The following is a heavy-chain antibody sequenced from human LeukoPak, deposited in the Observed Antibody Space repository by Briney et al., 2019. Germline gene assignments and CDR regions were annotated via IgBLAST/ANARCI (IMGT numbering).Heavy chain of an antibody. CDR2: IYYSGNT. D-gene: IGHD3-10*01. CDR3: ARKGFGSGSYSY. CDR1: GGSISSSSYY. J-gene: IGHJ4*02. V-gene: IGHV4-39*01. Sequence: PSETLSLTCTVSGGSISSSSYYWGWTRQPTGKGLEWIGSIYYSGNTYSNPALKSRVTISVDTSKNQFSLKLSSVTAADTAVYYCARKGFGSGSYSYWGQGTLVTVSS.